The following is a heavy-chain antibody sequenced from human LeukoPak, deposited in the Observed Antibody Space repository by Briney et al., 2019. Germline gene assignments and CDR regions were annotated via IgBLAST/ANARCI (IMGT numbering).Heavy chain of an antibody. D-gene: IGHD6-6*01. Sequence: PGGSLRLSCAASGFTFSSYGMHWVRQAPGKGLEWVAFIRYDGSNKYYADSVKGRFTISRDNSKNTLYLQMNSLRAEDTAVYYCAKDGSSWSAEYFQHWGQGTLVTVSS. J-gene: IGHJ1*01. V-gene: IGHV3-30*02. CDR1: GFTFSSYG. CDR2: IRYDGSNK. CDR3: AKDGSSWSAEYFQH.